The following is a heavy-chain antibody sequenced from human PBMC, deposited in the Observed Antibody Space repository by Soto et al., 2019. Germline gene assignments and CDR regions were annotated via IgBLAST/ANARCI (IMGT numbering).Heavy chain of an antibody. Sequence: GGSLRLSCAASGFTFSSYDMHWVRQATGKGLEWVSAIGTAGDTYYPGSVKGRFTISRENAKNSLYLQMNSLRAEDTAVYYCARGFIPRGGYYYYGMDVWGQGTTVTVSS. CDR3: ARGFIPRGGYYYYGMDV. CDR2: IGTAGDT. D-gene: IGHD3-10*01. J-gene: IGHJ6*02. V-gene: IGHV3-13*01. CDR1: GFTFSSYD.